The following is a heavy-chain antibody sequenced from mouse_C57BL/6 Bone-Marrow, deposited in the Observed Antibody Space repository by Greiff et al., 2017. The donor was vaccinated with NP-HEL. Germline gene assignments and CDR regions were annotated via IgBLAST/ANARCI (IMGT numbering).Heavy chain of an antibody. Sequence: EVQGVESGGGLVQPGGSLKLSCAASGFTFSDYYMYWVRQTPEKRLEWVAYISNGGGSTYYPDTVKGRFTLSRDNAKNTLYLQMSRLKSEDTAMYYCARRGDYSFAYWGQGTLVTVSA. CDR3: ARRGDYSFAY. J-gene: IGHJ3*01. D-gene: IGHD1-1*01. CDR1: GFTFSDYY. CDR2: ISNGGGST. V-gene: IGHV5-12*01.